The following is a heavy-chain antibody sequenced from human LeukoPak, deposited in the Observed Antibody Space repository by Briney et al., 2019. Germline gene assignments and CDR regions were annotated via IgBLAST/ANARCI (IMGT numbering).Heavy chain of an antibody. J-gene: IGHJ4*02. V-gene: IGHV3-9*01. CDR2: ISWNSGSI. CDR1: GFTFDDYA. Sequence: GGSLRLSCAASGFTFDDYAMHWVRQAPGKGLEWVSGISWNSGSIGYADSVKGRFTISRDNAKNSLYLQMNSLRAEDTALYYCAKDMNDILTGQGVDYWGQGTLVTVSA. CDR3: AKDMNDILTGQGVDY. D-gene: IGHD3-9*01.